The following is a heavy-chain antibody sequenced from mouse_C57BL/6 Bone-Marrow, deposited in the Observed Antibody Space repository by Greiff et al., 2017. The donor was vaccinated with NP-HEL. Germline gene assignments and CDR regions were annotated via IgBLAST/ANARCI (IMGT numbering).Heavy chain of an antibody. D-gene: IGHD1-1*01. CDR1: GFTFSSYA. CDR3: TRDQDYYYGSSYFAY. CDR2: ISSGGDYI. Sequence: EVMLVESGEGLVKPGGSLKLSCAASGFTFSSYAMSWVRQTPEKRLEWVAYISSGGDYIYYADTVKGRFTISRDNARNTLYLQMSSLKSEDTAMYYCTRDQDYYYGSSYFAYWGQGTLVTVSA. V-gene: IGHV5-9-1*02. J-gene: IGHJ3*01.